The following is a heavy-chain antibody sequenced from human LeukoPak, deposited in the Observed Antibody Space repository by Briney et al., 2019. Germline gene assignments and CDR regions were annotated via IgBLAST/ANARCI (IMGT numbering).Heavy chain of an antibody. CDR2: MSFDVNNK. D-gene: IGHD4-17*01. CDR3: AKASTRFRYGDYDCYFDY. V-gene: IGHV3-30*04. CDR1: GFTFSSYA. Sequence: PGGSLKLSCATSGFTFSSYAFHWVRQAPGKGLEWVATMSFDVNNKYYADSVRGRFTISRDNSKNTLYLQMNSLRAEDTAVYYCAKASTRFRYGDYDCYFDYWGQGTLVTVSS. J-gene: IGHJ4*02.